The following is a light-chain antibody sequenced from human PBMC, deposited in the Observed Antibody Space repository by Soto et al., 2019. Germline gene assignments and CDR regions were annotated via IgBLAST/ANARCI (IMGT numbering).Light chain of an antibody. V-gene: IGLV2-8*01. CDR1: SSDVGAYNY. Sequence: QSALTQPPSASGSPGQSVTISCSGTSSDVGAYNYVSWYQQHPGKAPRLLIYEVSQRPSGVPDRFSGSKSANTASLTVSGLQPEDEAEYYCSSYAGTNNLLYVFGTGTKVTVL. CDR3: SSYAGTNNLLYV. J-gene: IGLJ1*01. CDR2: EVS.